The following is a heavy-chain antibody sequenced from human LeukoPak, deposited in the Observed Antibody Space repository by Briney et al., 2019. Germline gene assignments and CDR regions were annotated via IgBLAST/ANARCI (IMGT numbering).Heavy chain of an antibody. CDR2: IRSKANSYAT. Sequence: GGSLRLSCAASGFTFSGSAMHWVRQASGKGLEWVGRIRSKANSYATAYAASVKGRFTISRDDSKNTAYLQMNSLKTEDTAVYYCTRRYSSSTYDYWGQGTLVTVSS. CDR3: TRRYSSSTYDY. V-gene: IGHV3-73*01. J-gene: IGHJ4*02. CDR1: GFTFSGSA. D-gene: IGHD6-6*01.